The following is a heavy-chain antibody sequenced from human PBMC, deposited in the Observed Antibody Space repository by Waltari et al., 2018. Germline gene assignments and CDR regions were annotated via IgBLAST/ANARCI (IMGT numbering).Heavy chain of an antibody. Sequence: QVQLQESGPGLVKPSQTLSLTCTVSGGSISSGSYYWSWIRQPAGKGLEWIGEINHSGSTNYNPSLKSRVTISVDTSKNQFSLKLSSVTAADTAVYYCARGTTVTIWGQGTLVTVSS. CDR2: INHSGST. CDR1: GGSISSGSYY. CDR3: ARGTTVTI. V-gene: IGHV4-61*02. D-gene: IGHD4-17*01. J-gene: IGHJ4*02.